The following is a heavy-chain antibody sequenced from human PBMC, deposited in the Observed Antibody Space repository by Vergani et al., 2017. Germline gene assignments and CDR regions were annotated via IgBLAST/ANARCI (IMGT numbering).Heavy chain of an antibody. CDR3: ARDWEAGQWYPXLDY. Sequence: EVQLVESGGGLVQPGGSLRLSCAASGFTFSNYWMSWVRQAPGKGLEWVANIRQDGSDKYYVDSVKGRFTISKDNAKNSLYLQMNSLRAEDTAVYYCARDWEAGQWYPXLDYWGQGTLVTVSS. V-gene: IGHV3-7*03. CDR2: IRQDGSDK. CDR1: GFTFSNYW. D-gene: IGHD6-19*01. J-gene: IGHJ4*02.